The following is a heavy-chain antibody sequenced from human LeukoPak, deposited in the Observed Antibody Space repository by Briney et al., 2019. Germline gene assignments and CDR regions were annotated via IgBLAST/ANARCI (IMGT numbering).Heavy chain of an antibody. D-gene: IGHD2-2*01. CDR1: GYTFTSYD. CDR3: ARGRWSTRSNWFDP. J-gene: IGHJ5*02. Sequence: ASVKVSCKASGYTFTSYDINWVRQATGQGLEWMGWMNPNSGNTGYAQKFQGRVTMTRNTSISTAYMELSSLRSEDTAVYYCARGRWSTRSNWFDPWGQGTLVTVSS. V-gene: IGHV1-8*01. CDR2: MNPNSGNT.